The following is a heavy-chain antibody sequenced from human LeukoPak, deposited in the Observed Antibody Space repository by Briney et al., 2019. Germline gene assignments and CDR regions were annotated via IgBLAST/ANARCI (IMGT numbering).Heavy chain of an antibody. D-gene: IGHD2-15*01. CDR1: GFTFSSYA. J-gene: IGHJ3*02. Sequence: GRSLRLSCAASGFTFSSYAMHWVRQAPGKGLEWVAVISYDGSNKYYADSVKGRFTISRDNSKNTLYLQMNSLRAEDTAVCYCARVVVVAAWSLFDAFDIWGQGTMVTVSS. CDR3: ARVVVVAAWSLFDAFDI. CDR2: ISYDGSNK. V-gene: IGHV3-30*04.